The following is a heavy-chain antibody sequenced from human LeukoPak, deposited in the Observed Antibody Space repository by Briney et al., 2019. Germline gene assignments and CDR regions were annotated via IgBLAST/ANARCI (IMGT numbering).Heavy chain of an antibody. CDR3: ASRFSAYYGMDV. V-gene: IGHV4-34*01. CDR1: GGSFSGYY. J-gene: IGHJ6*02. D-gene: IGHD3-3*01. CDR2: INHNGST. Sequence: PSETLSLTCAVYGGSFSGYYWSWIRQPPGKGREGIGEINHNGSTNYNPSLKSRVTISVDTSKNQFSLKLSSVTAADTAVYYCASRFSAYYGMDVWGQGTTVTVSS.